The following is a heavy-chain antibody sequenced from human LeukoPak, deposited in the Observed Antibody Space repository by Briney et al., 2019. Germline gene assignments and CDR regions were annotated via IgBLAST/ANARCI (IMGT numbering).Heavy chain of an antibody. CDR2: INHSGST. J-gene: IGHJ4*02. V-gene: IGHV4-34*01. D-gene: IGHD2-21*01. Sequence: SQTLSLTCAVYGGSFSGYYWSWIRQPPGKGLEWIGEINHSGSTNYNPSLKSRVTISVDTSKNKFSLNLSSVTAADTAVYYCARENYSTSPDYWGQGTLVTVSS. CDR1: GGSFSGYY. CDR3: ARENYSTSPDY.